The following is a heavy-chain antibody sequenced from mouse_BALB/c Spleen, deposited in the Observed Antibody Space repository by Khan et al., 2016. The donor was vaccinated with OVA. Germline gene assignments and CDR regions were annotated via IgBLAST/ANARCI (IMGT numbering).Heavy chain of an antibody. CDR1: GYSFTTYY. V-gene: IGHV1S135*01. D-gene: IGHD2-2*01. J-gene: IGHJ3*01. CDR2: VDPFNGAT. Sequence: QLKESGPEVMKPGASVKISCKASGYSFTTYYIHWVKQSHGKSLEWIGYVDPFNGATTYNRKFKGKATLTVDRSSSTGYMHLSSLTSDDSAVYYCTRHGYVAWFAYWVQVTLVTVFA. CDR3: TRHGYVAWFAY.